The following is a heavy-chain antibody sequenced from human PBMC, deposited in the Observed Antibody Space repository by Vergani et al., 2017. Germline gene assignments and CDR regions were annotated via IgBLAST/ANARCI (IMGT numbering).Heavy chain of an antibody. Sequence: EVQLVESGGGLVQPGRSLRLSCAASGFTFDDYAMHWVRQAPGKGLEWVSGISWNSGSIGYADSVKGRFTISRDNAKNSLYLQMNSLRAEDTALYYCAKTLLGYGSSTSCLTFDYWGQGTLVTVSS. J-gene: IGHJ4*02. V-gene: IGHV3-9*01. CDR3: AKTLLGYGSSTSCLTFDY. CDR2: ISWNSGSI. CDR1: GFTFDDYA. D-gene: IGHD2-2*01.